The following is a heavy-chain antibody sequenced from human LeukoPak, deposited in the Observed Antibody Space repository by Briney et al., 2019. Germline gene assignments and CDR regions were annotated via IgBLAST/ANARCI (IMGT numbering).Heavy chain of an antibody. Sequence: PGGSLRLSCAASGFTFSSYGMSWVRQAPGKGLEWVSAISVSGGSTYYADSVKGRFTISRDNSKNTLYLQMNSLRAEDTAVYYCAKDLGYCSGGSCYHHYDAFDIWGQGTMVTVSS. D-gene: IGHD2-15*01. CDR3: AKDLGYCSGGSCYHHYDAFDI. J-gene: IGHJ3*02. V-gene: IGHV3-23*01. CDR1: GFTFSSYG. CDR2: ISVSGGST.